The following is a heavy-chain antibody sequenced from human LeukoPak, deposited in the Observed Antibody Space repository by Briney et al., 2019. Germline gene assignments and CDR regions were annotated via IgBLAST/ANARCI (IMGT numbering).Heavy chain of an antibody. CDR3: KAMTTVTTTIGGFLGFWDDAFDI. D-gene: IGHD4-17*01. CDR2: ISSSGSTI. J-gene: IGHJ3*02. Sequence: GGSLRLSCAASGFTFSSYEMNWVRQAPGKGLEWVSYISSSGSTIYYADSVKGRFTISRDNAKNSLYLQMNSLKTEDTAVYYCKAMTTVTTTIGGFLGFWDDAFDIWGQGTMVTVSS. CDR1: GFTFSSYE. V-gene: IGHV3-48*03.